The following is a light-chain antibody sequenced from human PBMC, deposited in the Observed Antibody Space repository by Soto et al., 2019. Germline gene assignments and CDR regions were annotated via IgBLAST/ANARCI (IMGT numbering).Light chain of an antibody. V-gene: IGKV1-39*01. CDR3: QQSYSIPPL. J-gene: IGKJ2*01. CDR1: QNSSSY. Sequence: DIQMTQSPSSLSASVGDRVTITCRASQNSSSYLNWYQQKPGKAPKLLIFAASSLQSGVPSRFSGSGSGTDFTLTISSLQPEYFATYYCQQSYSIPPLFGQGTKLQIK. CDR2: AAS.